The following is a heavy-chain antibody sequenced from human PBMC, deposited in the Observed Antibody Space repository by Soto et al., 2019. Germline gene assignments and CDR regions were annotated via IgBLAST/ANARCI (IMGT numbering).Heavy chain of an antibody. CDR1: GFTFSSYG. CDR2: IWYDGSNK. J-gene: IGHJ6*02. Sequence: PGGSLRLSCAASGFTFSSYGMHWVRQAPGKGLEWVAVIWYDGSNKYYADSVKGRFTISRDNSKNTLYLQMNSLRAEDTAVYYCARGPSITMIVVVTELRYYYGMDVWGQGTTVTVS. V-gene: IGHV3-33*01. CDR3: ARGPSITMIVVVTELRYYYGMDV. D-gene: IGHD3-22*01.